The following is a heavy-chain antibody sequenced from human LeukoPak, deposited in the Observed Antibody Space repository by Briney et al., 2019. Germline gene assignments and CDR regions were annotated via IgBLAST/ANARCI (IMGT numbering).Heavy chain of an antibody. CDR1: DYTCITYG. Sequence: ASVKVSCKASDYTCITYGRSWVRQAPGQGLEWMGWINTYNGNTNYAQKLQGRVTMTTDTSTNTAYMELRSLRSDDTAVYYCARDRSEHYDRSAYSWNDAFDLWGQGTMVTVSS. J-gene: IGHJ3*01. D-gene: IGHD3-22*01. V-gene: IGHV1-18*01. CDR3: ARDRSEHYDRSAYSWNDAFDL. CDR2: INTYNGNT.